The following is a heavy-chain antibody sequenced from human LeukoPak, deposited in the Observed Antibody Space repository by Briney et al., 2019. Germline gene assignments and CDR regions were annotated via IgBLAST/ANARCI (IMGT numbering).Heavy chain of an antibody. J-gene: IGHJ3*02. CDR2: IRSTSSTM. CDR3: ARSFDI. CDR1: GFTFSSYG. Sequence: PGRSLRLSCAASGFTFSSYGMNWVRQAPGKGLEWVSYIRSTSSTMYYADSVKGRFTISRDNSKNSLYLQMNSLRDEDTAVYFCARSFDIWGQGTMVTVSS. V-gene: IGHV3-48*02.